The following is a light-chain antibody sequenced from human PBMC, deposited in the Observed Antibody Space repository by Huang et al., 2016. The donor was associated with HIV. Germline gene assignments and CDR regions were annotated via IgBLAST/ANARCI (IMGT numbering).Light chain of an antibody. CDR1: QGIGTW. CDR2: GAS. V-gene: IGKV1-5*03. J-gene: IGKJ1*01. Sequence: DIQVTQSPSTLSASVGDRVTITCRASQGIGTWLAWYQQKPGKAPKRLIYGASSQESGVPSRFSGSGSGTAFTLTISSLQPEDFATYYCHQYNSHSRTFGQGTKVEIK. CDR3: HQYNSHSRT.